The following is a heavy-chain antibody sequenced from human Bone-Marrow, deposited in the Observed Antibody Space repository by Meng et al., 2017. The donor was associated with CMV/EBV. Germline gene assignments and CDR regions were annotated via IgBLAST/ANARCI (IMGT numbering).Heavy chain of an antibody. Sequence: GGSLRLSCAASGLTVRGNYMTWVRQAPGKGLEWVSVNFSGGSTYYADSVKGRFTVSRDNSKNTLYLQMNSLRAGDTAVYYCARGTQTYGFDIWGQGTRVTGSS. CDR1: GLTVRGNY. CDR3: ARGTQTYGFDI. D-gene: IGHD1-7*01. CDR2: NFSGGST. V-gene: IGHV3-53*01. J-gene: IGHJ3*02.